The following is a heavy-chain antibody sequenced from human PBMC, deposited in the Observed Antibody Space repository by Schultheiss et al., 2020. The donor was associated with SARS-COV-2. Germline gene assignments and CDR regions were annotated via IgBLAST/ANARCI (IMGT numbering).Heavy chain of an antibody. CDR2: IYYSGST. CDR1: GGSISSYY. V-gene: IGHV4-59*12. J-gene: IGHJ4*02. CDR3: ARDGYYYDSSGLGY. Sequence: SETLSLTCTVSGGSISSYYWSWIRQPPGKGLEWIGYIYYSGSTYYNPSLKSRVTISLDTSKNQFSLRVSSVTAADTAMYYCARDGYYYDSSGLGYWGQGTLVTVSS. D-gene: IGHD3-22*01.